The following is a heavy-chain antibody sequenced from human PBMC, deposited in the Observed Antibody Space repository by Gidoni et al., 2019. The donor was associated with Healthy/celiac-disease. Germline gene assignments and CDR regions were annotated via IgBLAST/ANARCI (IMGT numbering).Heavy chain of an antibody. Sequence: QLQLQESGPGLVKPSETLSLTCTVSGGSISSRSYYWGWIRQPPGKGLEWIGSIYYSGSTYYNPSLKSRVTISVDTSKNQFSLKLSSVTAADTAVYYCARLTIFGVVIQGDYYFDYWGQGTLVTVSS. D-gene: IGHD3-3*01. J-gene: IGHJ4*02. CDR1: GGSISSRSYY. V-gene: IGHV4-39*07. CDR2: IYYSGST. CDR3: ARLTIFGVVIQGDYYFDY.